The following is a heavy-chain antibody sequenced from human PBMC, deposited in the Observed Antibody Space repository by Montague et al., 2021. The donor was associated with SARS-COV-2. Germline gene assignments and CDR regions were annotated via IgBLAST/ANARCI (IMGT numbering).Heavy chain of an antibody. CDR3: ARDHGSGWFTFDY. CDR2: IYSGGST. J-gene: IGHJ4*02. Sequence: SLRLSCAASGFTVSSNYMSWVRQAPGKGLEWVSVIYSGGSTYYADSVKGRFTISRHNSKNTLYLQMNSLRVEDTAVYYCARDHGSGWFTFDYWGQGTLVTVSS. CDR1: GFTVSSNY. D-gene: IGHD6-19*01. V-gene: IGHV3-53*04.